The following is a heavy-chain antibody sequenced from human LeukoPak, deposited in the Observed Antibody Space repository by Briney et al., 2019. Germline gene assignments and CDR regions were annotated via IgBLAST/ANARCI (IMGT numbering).Heavy chain of an antibody. J-gene: IGHJ6*03. Sequence: SVKVSCKASGGTFSSYAISWVRQAPGQGLEWMGGIIPIFGTANYAQKFQGRVTITTDESTSTAYMELSSLRSEDTAVYYCARAPGVPAARNYYYYMDVWGKGTTVTVSS. CDR1: GGTFSSYA. D-gene: IGHD2-2*01. V-gene: IGHV1-69*05. CDR3: ARAPGVPAARNYYYYMDV. CDR2: IIPIFGTA.